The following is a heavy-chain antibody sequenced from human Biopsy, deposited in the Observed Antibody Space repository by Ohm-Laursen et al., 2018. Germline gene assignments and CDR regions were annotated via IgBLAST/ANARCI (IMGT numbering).Heavy chain of an antibody. J-gene: IGHJ4*02. CDR2: VSGYNGNT. Sequence: SSVKVSCKTSGGTLSNYAINWVRQAPGQGLEWMGWVSGYNGNTNYAQKLQGRVTMTIETSTSTVYMELRSLRSDDTAVYFCAKGGLSSGPLAYWGQGTLVTVSS. V-gene: IGHV1-18*01. D-gene: IGHD6-19*01. CDR1: GGTLSNYA. CDR3: AKGGLSSGPLAY.